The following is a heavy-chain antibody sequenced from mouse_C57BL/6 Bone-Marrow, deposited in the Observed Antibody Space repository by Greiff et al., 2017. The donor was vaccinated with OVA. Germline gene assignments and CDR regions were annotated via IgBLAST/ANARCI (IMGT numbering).Heavy chain of an antibody. CDR1: GYTFTDHT. J-gene: IGHJ2*01. Sequence: VQLQESDAELVKPGASVKISCKVSGYTFTDHTIHWMKQRPEQGLEWIGYIYPRDGSTKYNEKFKGKATLTADKSSSTAYMQLNSLTSEDSAVYFCARRGPFCYGSSPFFDYWGQGTTLTVSS. CDR3: ARRGPFCYGSSPFFDY. D-gene: IGHD1-1*01. V-gene: IGHV1-78*01. CDR2: IYPRDGST.